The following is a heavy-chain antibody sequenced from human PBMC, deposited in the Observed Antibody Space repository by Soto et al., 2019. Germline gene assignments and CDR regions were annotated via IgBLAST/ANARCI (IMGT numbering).Heavy chain of an antibody. CDR2: IYHSGRT. Sequence: QVQLQESGPGLVKPSETLSLTCTVSGGSISNGYYYWSWVRQNPGKGLEWIGHIYHSGRTYYNPSLKSRVTKSVDTSKNQFALNPSSVTAADTAVYYCARWVEVSLDYFDSWGQGTPVTVSS. CDR3: ARWVEVSLDYFDS. D-gene: IGHD2-15*01. CDR1: GGSISNGYYY. J-gene: IGHJ4*02. V-gene: IGHV4-31*03.